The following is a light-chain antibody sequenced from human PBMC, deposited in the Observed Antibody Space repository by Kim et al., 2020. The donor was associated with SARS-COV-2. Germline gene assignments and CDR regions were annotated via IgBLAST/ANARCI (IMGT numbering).Light chain of an antibody. V-gene: IGLV4-60*03. CDR3: ETVGV. CDR1: SGHSTYI. Sequence: QPVLTQSSSASASLGSSVRLTCTLSSGHSTYIIAWHQQQPGKAPRYLMKLEGSGSYNKGTGVPDRFSGSSSGADRYLTISNLQPEDEADYYCETVGVFGGGTQLTVL. CDR2: LEGSGSY. J-gene: IGLJ3*02.